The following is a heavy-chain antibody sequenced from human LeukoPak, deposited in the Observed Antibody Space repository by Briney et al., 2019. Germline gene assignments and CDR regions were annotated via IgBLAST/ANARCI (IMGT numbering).Heavy chain of an antibody. CDR2: IVVGSGNT. CDR3: ATGDVTSGRKTALGY. D-gene: IGHD1-1*01. J-gene: IGHJ4*02. CDR1: GFTFTSSA. V-gene: IGHV1-58*01. Sequence: GTSVKVSCKASGFTFTSSAVQWVRQARGQGLEWIGWIVVGSGNTNYAQRFQERVTINRDMSTSTAYMELSSLRSEDTAVYYCATGDVTSGRKTALGYWGQGTLVTVSS.